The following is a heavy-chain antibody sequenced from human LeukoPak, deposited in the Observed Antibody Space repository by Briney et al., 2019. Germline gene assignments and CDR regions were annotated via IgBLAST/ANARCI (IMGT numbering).Heavy chain of an antibody. CDR2: IYYSGST. CDR1: GGSISSSSYY. V-gene: IGHV4-39*01. J-gene: IGHJ4*02. CDR3: ASQDGEDSSSFDY. D-gene: IGHD6-6*01. Sequence: SETPSLTCTVSGGSISSSSYYWGWIRQPPGKGLEWIGSIYYSGSTYYNPSLKSRVTISVDTSKNQFSLKLSSVTAADTAVYYCASQDGEDSSSFDYWGQGTLVTVSS.